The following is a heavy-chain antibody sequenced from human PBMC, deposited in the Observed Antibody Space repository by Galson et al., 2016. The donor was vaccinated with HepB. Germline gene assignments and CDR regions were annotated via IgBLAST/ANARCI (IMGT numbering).Heavy chain of an antibody. CDR3: ARETYCSVGQCSSGMDV. Sequence: SVKVSCKASGYTFTTYYMHWVRQAPGQGLEWMGILNPIDGTTSYAEKFQGRVTMTRDTSTSTVYLELSSLTSEDTAMYYCARETYCSVGQCSSGMDVGGQGTTVTVSS. CDR1: GYTFTTYY. D-gene: IGHD2-15*01. V-gene: IGHV1-46*01. J-gene: IGHJ6*02. CDR2: LNPIDGTT.